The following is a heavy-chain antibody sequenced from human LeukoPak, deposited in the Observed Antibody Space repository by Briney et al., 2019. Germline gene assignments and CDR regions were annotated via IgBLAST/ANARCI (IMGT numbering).Heavy chain of an antibody. CDR2: IYSGGST. CDR3: ARDRSYDSSGYYYPSAGYFDL. V-gene: IGHV3-53*01. Sequence: GGSLRLSCAASGFTVSSNYMSWVRQALGKGLEWVSVIYSGGSTYYADSVKGRFTISRDNSKNTLYLQMNSLRAEDTAVYYCARDRSYDSSGYYYPSAGYFDLWGRGTLVTVSS. D-gene: IGHD3-22*01. J-gene: IGHJ2*01. CDR1: GFTVSSNY.